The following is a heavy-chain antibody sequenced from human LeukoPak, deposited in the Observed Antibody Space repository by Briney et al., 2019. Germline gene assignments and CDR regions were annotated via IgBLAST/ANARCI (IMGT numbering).Heavy chain of an antibody. J-gene: IGHJ4*02. CDR1: GFTFSSYE. D-gene: IGHD3-22*01. V-gene: IGHV3-48*03. Sequence: GGSLRLSCAASGFTFSSYEMNWVRQAPGKGLEWVSHISNSGGSIYYADSVKGRFTISRDNAKNSFYLQMNSLRADDTAVYYCARDYNYCPADSWGQGTLVTVSS. CDR2: ISNSGGSI. CDR3: ARDYNYCPADS.